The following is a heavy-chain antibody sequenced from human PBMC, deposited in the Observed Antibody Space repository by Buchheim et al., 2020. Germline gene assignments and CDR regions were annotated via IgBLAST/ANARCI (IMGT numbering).Heavy chain of an antibody. J-gene: IGHJ6*02. CDR3: AKPQWLVHNSMDV. CDR2: ISGSGGST. V-gene: IGHV3-23*01. Sequence: EVQLLESGGGLVQPGGSLRLSCAASGFTFSHYAMSWVRQAPGEGLEWVSAISGSGGSTYYADSVKGRFTISRDNSTTTLYLQMNSRRAEDTAVYYCAKPQWLVHNSMDVWGQGTT. D-gene: IGHD6-19*01. CDR1: GFTFSHYA.